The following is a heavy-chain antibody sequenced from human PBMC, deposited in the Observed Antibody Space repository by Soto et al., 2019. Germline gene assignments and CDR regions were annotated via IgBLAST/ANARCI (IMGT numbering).Heavy chain of an antibody. CDR2: INPNSGGT. J-gene: IGHJ6*02. V-gene: IGHV1-2*04. CDR3: ARDRVSIGYFYGGMDV. Sequence: VASVKVSCMASGYTFTGYYMHWVRQAPGHGLEWMGWINPNSGGTNYAQKFQGWVTMTRDTSISTAYMELSRLRSDDTAVYYCARDRVSIGYFYGGMDVWGQGTTVTVSS. CDR1: GYTFTGYY. D-gene: IGHD3-22*01.